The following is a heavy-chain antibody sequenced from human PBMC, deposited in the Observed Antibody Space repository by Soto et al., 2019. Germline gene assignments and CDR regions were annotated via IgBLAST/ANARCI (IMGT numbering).Heavy chain of an antibody. V-gene: IGHV4-30-4*01. CDR3: ARSVSVYDSFDV. Sequence: SETLSLTCTVSGASISSFNYYWTWIRQPPGKGLEWLGYIYYSGSTLYNPSLKSRLTMSLDTSKNNFSLKLSSVTDADTAVYYCARSVSVYDSFDVWGQGTMVTVS. J-gene: IGHJ3*01. CDR1: GASISSFNYY. CDR2: IYYSGST.